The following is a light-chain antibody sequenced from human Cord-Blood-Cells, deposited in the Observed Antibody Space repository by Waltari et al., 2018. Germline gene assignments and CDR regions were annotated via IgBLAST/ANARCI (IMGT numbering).Light chain of an antibody. J-gene: IGLJ2*01. CDR2: LNSDGSH. Sequence: QLVLTQSPSASASLGASATLPCTLPSGHSSYAIAWHQQQPEKGPRYLMKLNSDGSHSKGDGIPDRFSSSSSGAERYLTISSLQSEDEADYYCQTWGTGIQVFGGGTKLTGL. V-gene: IGLV4-69*01. CDR3: QTWGTGIQV. CDR1: SGHSSYA.